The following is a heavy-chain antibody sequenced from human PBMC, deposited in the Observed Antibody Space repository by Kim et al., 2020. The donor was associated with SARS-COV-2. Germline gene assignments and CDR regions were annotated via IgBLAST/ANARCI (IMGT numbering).Heavy chain of an antibody. CDR2: SDASSK. V-gene: IGHV3-33*06. CDR3: ANFES. J-gene: IGHJ4*02. Sequence: SDASSKYDAASVKGRCTISRDNSKNMLFLQMNSLGAEDTAVYYCANFESWGQGTLVTVSS.